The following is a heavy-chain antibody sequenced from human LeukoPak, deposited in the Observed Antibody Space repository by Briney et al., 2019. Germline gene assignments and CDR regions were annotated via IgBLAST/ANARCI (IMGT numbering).Heavy chain of an antibody. V-gene: IGHV4-39*01. CDR3: ARGRRYGGYVGYFDY. CDR2: IYYSGST. J-gene: IGHJ4*02. D-gene: IGHD5-12*01. Sequence: PSETLSLTCTVSGGSISSSSYYWGWIRQPPGKGLEWIGSIYYSGSTYYNPSLKSRVTISVDTSKNQFSLKLSSVTAADTAVYYCARGRRYGGYVGYFDYWGQGTLVTVSS. CDR1: GGSISSSSYY.